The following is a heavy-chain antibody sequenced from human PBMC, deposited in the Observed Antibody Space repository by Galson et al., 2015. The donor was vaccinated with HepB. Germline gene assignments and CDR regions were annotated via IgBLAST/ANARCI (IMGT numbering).Heavy chain of an antibody. D-gene: IGHD2-2*01. J-gene: IGHJ4*02. V-gene: IGHV3-64D*06. CDR1: GFTFSTHA. CDR3: VKERTYYCNITSCYRYFDF. CDR2: ISSDGGST. Sequence: SLRLSCAASGFTFSTHAMHWVRQAPGKGLEYVSVISSDGGSTYYADSVKGRFTISRDNFKNTLWLQMRSLRPEDTAVYYCVKERTYYCNITSCYRYFDFWGQGTLVTVSS.